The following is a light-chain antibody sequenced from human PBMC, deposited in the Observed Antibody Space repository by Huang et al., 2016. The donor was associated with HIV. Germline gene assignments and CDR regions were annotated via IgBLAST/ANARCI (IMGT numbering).Light chain of an antibody. CDR2: ATS. J-gene: IGKJ1*01. CDR3: QQYYSFPLT. CDR1: QDINTY. V-gene: IGKV1-8*01. Sequence: AIRITQSPSSLSASTGDKVSITCRASQDINTYLAWYQQKPGKPPSLLIYATSTFQSGVPSRFSGSGSVTDFTLTITHLQSEDFATYYCQQYYSFPLTFGQGSQVEV.